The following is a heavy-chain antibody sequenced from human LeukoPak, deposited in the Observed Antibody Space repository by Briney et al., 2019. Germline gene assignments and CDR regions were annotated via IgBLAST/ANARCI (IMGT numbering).Heavy chain of an antibody. CDR3: ARVVCSSSSCEKRGAFDI. J-gene: IGHJ3*02. Sequence: SETLSLTCTVSGGSISRYYWNWIRQPPGKGLEWIGNIYYSGSTNYNPSLKSRVTISVDTSENQFSLKLSSVTAADTAVYYCARVVCSSSSCEKRGAFDIWGQGTMVTGSS. D-gene: IGHD2-2*01. CDR2: IYYSGST. CDR1: GGSISRYY. V-gene: IGHV4-59*01.